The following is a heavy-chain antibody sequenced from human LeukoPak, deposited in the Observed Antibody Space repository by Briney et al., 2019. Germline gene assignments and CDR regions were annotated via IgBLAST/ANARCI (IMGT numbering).Heavy chain of an antibody. CDR2: IKPDGSEK. D-gene: IGHD6-19*01. J-gene: IGHJ4*02. CDR1: GFTFSTYV. V-gene: IGHV3-7*01. Sequence: GGSLRLSCAASGFTFSTYVMHWVRQAPGKGLEWVANIKPDGSEKYYVDSVKGRFTISRDNAKNSLYLQMNSLRAEDTALYYCAREGGSGWYFNWGQGTLVTVSS. CDR3: AREGGSGWYFN.